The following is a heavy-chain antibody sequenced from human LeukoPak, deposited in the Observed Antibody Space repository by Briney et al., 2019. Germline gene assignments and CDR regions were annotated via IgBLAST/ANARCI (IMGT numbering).Heavy chain of an antibody. CDR1: GGSVTSDY. D-gene: IGHD6-19*01. J-gene: IGHJ4*02. CDR3: ARGAGPFDY. V-gene: IGHV4-4*07. Sequence: SETLSLTCTVSGGSVTSDYWSWIRQPAGKGLEWIGRIYFSGGINYNPSLRSRVAMSVDTSKNQLSLRLSSVTAADTAVYYCARGAGPFDYWGQGTLAAVSS. CDR2: IYFSGGI.